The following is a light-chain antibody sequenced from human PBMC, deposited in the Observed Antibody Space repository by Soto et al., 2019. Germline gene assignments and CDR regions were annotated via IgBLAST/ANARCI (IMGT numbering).Light chain of an antibody. CDR3: HQYDNAPQT. J-gene: IGKJ2*01. CDR2: GAS. V-gene: IGKV3-20*01. Sequence: EIVLMQSPGTLSLSLGEIATLSCRASQTLSRTYIAWYQQKPGQAPRVLIYGASKRATGIPDRFSGSGSGTDFSLTISRLEPEDVAVYYCHQYDNAPQTYGQGTKVDIK. CDR1: QTLSRTY.